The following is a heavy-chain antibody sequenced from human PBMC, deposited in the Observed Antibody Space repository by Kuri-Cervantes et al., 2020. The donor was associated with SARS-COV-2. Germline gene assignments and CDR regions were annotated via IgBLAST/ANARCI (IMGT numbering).Heavy chain of an antibody. Sequence: ASVKVSCKVSGYTLTELSMHWVRQAPGKGLEWMGGFDPEDGETIYAQKFQGRVTMTEDTSTDTAYMELSSLRSEDTAVYYYATAYSSSWRYYYYGMDVWGQGTTVTVSS. J-gene: IGHJ6*02. CDR1: GYTLTELS. CDR2: FDPEDGET. V-gene: IGHV1-24*01. CDR3: ATAYSSSWRYYYYGMDV. D-gene: IGHD6-13*01.